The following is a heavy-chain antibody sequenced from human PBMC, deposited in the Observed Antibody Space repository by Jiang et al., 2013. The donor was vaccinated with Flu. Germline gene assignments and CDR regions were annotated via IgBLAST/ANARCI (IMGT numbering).Heavy chain of an antibody. V-gene: IGHV3-11*01. CDR1: GFTFSDYY. D-gene: IGHD2-2*02. J-gene: IGHJ6*02. CDR2: ISSSGSTI. Sequence: VQLVESGGGLVKPGGSLRLSCAASGFTFSDYYMSWIRQAPGKGLEWVSYISSSGSTIYYADSVKGRFTISRDNAKNSLYLQMNSLRAEDTAVYYCARDKVKLPAAILYYYYGMDVWGQGTTVTVSS. CDR3: ARDKVKLPAAILYYYYGMDV.